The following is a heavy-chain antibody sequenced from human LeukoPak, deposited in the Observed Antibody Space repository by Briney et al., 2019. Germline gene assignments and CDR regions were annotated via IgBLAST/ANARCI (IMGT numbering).Heavy chain of an antibody. CDR2: IIPIFGTA. CDR1: GGTFSSYA. V-gene: IGHV1-69*05. D-gene: IGHD6-19*01. Sequence: SVKVSCKASGGTFSSYAISWVRQAPGQGLEWMGRIIPIFGTANYAQKFQGRVTITTDESTSTAYMELSSLKSEDTPVYYCARDVTVAGTFTRKNYYYYYMDVWGKGTTVTVSS. CDR3: ARDVTVAGTFTRKNYYYYYMDV. J-gene: IGHJ6*03.